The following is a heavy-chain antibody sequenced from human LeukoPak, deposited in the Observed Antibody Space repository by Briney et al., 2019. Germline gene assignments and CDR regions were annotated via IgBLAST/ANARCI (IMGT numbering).Heavy chain of an antibody. J-gene: IGHJ3*02. CDR2: IYYSGNT. Sequence: SETLSLTCTVSGGSISSYYWSWIRQPPGKGLEWIGYIYYSGNTNYNPSLKSRLTMSVDTSKNQFSLILSSVTPADTAVYYCARKYYYDSERRSFDMWGQGTMVTVSS. CDR3: ARKYYYDSERRSFDM. CDR1: GGSISSYY. D-gene: IGHD3-22*01. V-gene: IGHV4-59*01.